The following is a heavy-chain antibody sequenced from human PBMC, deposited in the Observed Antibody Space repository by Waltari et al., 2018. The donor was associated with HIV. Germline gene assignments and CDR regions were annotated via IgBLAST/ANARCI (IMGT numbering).Heavy chain of an antibody. V-gene: IGHV3-74*01. CDR3: AFGVVLDAFDI. J-gene: IGHJ3*02. D-gene: IGHD3-3*01. CDR1: GLTFSSYW. CDR2: INSDGSST. Sequence: EVQLVESGGGLVQPGGSLRLSCAAPGLTFSSYWLPWARQAPGKGLVWVSRINSDGSSTSYADSVKGRFTISRDNAKNTLYLQMNSLRAEDTAVYYCAFGVVLDAFDIWGQGTMVTVSS.